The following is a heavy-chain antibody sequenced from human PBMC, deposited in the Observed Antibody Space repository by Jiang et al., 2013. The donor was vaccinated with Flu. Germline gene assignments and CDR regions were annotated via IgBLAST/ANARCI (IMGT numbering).Heavy chain of an antibody. V-gene: IGHV1-18*01. Sequence: GAEVKKPGASVKVSCKASGYTFTSYGISWVRQAPGQGLEWMGWISAYNGNTNYAQKLQGRVTMTTDTSTGTAYMELRSLRSDDTAVYYCARAGPDYDSSGYNDYWGQGTPGSPSPQ. CDR3: ARAGPDYDSSGYNDY. J-gene: IGHJ4*02. D-gene: IGHD3-22*01. CDR1: GYTFTSYG. CDR2: ISAYNGNT.